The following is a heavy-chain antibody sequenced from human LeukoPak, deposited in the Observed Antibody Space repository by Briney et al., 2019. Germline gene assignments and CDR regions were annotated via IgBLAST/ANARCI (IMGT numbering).Heavy chain of an antibody. CDR3: AKLGLKLGGDY. D-gene: IGHD3-16*01. CDR1: GFTFTNYA. V-gene: IGHV3-23*01. J-gene: IGHJ4*02. Sequence: GGSLRLSCAASGFTFTNYAMSWVRQAPGRGLEWVSTIGSGGRTYYADSVKGRFTISRDNSKNTLYLQMNSLRAEDTAVYYCAKLGLKLGGDYWGQGALVTVSS. CDR2: IGSGGRT.